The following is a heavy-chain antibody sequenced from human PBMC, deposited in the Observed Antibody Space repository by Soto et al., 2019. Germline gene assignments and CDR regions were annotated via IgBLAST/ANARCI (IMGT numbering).Heavy chain of an antibody. J-gene: IGHJ4*02. CDR1: GFTFDDYT. D-gene: IGHD3-22*01. Sequence: TGGSLRLSCAASGFTFDDYTMHWVRQAPGKGLEWVSLISWDGGSTYYADSVKGRFTISRDNSKKSLYLQMNSLRTEDTALYYCAKGFYYYDSSGHPPDYWGLGTLVTVSS. CDR3: AKGFYYYDSSGHPPDY. V-gene: IGHV3-43*01. CDR2: ISWDGGST.